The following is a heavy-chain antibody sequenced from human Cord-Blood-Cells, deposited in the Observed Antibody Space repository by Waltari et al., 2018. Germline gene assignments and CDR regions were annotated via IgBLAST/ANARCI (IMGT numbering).Heavy chain of an antibody. V-gene: IGHV1-2*04. D-gene: IGHD7-27*01. J-gene: IGHJ4*02. CDR3: ARGRGYGLGIENFDY. CDR2: TNPTSGGT. CDR1: GYTFTGYY. Sequence: QVQLVQSGAEVKKPGASVKVSCKASGYTFTGYYMHWVRQAPGQGLEWMGWTNPTSGGTNYAQKFQGWVTMTRDTSISTAYMELSRLRSDDTAVYYCARGRGYGLGIENFDYWGQGTLVTVSS.